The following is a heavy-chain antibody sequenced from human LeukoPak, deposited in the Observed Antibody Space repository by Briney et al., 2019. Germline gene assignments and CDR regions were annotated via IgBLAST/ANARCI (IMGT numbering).Heavy chain of an antibody. CDR2: INVGNGDT. J-gene: IGHJ3*02. V-gene: IGHV1-3*01. CDR3: ARGIPPQGFAFDI. CDR1: GYTFTTYA. Sequence: ASVKVSCKASGYTFTTYAIHWVRQAPGQRLEWMGWINVGNGDTKYSQRFQGRVTITRDTSASTAYMDLSSLRSEDTAVYYCARGIPPQGFAFDIWGQGTMVTVSS.